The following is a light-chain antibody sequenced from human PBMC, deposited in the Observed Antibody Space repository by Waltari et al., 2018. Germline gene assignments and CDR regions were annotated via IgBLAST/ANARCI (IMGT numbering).Light chain of an antibody. V-gene: IGLV4-69*01. CDR1: CGHSPYT. CDR2: VNSDGTN. CDR3: QTWGTGTVV. Sequence: QLVLTQSPSSSASLGSSVKLTCTLSCGHSPYTIAWHQQQPEKGPRYLMRVNSDGTNSKGDGIPDRFSGSTSGGERHLTISSLQSEDEADYYCQTWGTGTVVCGGGTKLTVL. J-gene: IGLJ2*01.